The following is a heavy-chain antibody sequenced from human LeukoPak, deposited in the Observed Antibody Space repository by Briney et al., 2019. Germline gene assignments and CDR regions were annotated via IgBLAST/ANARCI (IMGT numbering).Heavy chain of an antibody. Sequence: ASVKVSCKASGYTFTSYFMHWVRQAPGQGLDWMGIINPSGGSTSYAQKFQGRVTMTRDTSTSTVYMELISLRSEDTAVYYCARDSADYGDYDYWGQGTLVTVSS. J-gene: IGHJ4*02. D-gene: IGHD4-17*01. CDR3: ARDSADYGDYDY. CDR1: GYTFTSYF. CDR2: INPSGGST. V-gene: IGHV1-46*01.